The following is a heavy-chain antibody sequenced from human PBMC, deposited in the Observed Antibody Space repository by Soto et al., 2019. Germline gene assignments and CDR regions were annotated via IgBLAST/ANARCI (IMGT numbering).Heavy chain of an antibody. CDR3: ARVPGTTRYWDY. CDR2: ISSSSSTI. Sequence: GGSLRLSCAASGFTFSTYSMNWVRQAPGKGLEWVSYISSSSSTIFYTDSVKGRFTISRDNAENSLYLQMNSLSAEDTAVYYCARVPGTTRYWDYWGQGAQVTVSS. J-gene: IGHJ4*02. D-gene: IGHD3-10*01. V-gene: IGHV3-48*04. CDR1: GFTFSTYS.